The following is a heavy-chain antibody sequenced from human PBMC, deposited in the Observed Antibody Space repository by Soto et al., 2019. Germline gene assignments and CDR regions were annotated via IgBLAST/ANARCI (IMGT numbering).Heavy chain of an antibody. Sequence: SETLSLTCTVSGGSISSYYWSWIRQPPGKGLEWIGYIYYSGSTNYNPFLKSRVTILVDTSKNQFSLKLSSVTAADTAVYYCARDKITGLFDYWGQATLVTGSS. CDR1: GGSISSYY. CDR2: IYYSGST. CDR3: ARDKITGLFDY. V-gene: IGHV4-59*01. J-gene: IGHJ4*02. D-gene: IGHD2-8*02.